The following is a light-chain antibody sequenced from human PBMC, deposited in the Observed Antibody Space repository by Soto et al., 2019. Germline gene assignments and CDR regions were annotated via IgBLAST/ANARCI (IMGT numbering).Light chain of an antibody. CDR2: DVS. CDR1: SSDVGGYNY. J-gene: IGLJ1*01. V-gene: IGLV2-14*01. Sequence: QSGLTQPASVSGSPGQSITISCTGTSSDVGGYNYVSWYQQHPGKAPKLMIYDVSNRPSGVSNRFSGSKSGNTASLTISGLQAEDEADYYCSSYTSSSTLYVFGTGTKATVL. CDR3: SSYTSSSTLYV.